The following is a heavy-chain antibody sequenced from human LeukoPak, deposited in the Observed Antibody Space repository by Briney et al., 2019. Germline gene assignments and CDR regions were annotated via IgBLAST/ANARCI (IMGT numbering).Heavy chain of an antibody. J-gene: IGHJ2*01. Sequence: GGSLRLSCAASGLTFSDYYMSWIRQAPGKGLEWVSYISSSGSTIYYADSVKGRFTISRDNAKNSLYLQMNSLRAEDTAIYYCAKDRTVGASYWYFDLWGRGTLVTVSS. CDR3: AKDRTVGASYWYFDL. V-gene: IGHV3-11*01. CDR1: GLTFSDYY. D-gene: IGHD1-26*01. CDR2: ISSSGSTI.